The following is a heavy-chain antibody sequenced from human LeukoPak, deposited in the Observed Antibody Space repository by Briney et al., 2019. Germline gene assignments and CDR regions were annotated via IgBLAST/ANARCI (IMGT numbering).Heavy chain of an antibody. CDR3: AGDYYDSSGYYLFDI. Sequence: ASVTVSCKASGYTFTSYYMHWVRQAPGQGGERMGIINPSGGSTSYAQKFQGRVTITRDTSTSTVYMELSSLRSEDTAVYYCAGDYYDSSGYYLFDIWGQGTMVTVSS. CDR2: INPSGGST. CDR1: GYTFTSYY. D-gene: IGHD3-22*01. J-gene: IGHJ3*02. V-gene: IGHV1-46*01.